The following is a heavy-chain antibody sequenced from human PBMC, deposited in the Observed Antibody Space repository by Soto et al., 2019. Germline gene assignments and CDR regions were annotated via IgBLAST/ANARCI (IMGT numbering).Heavy chain of an antibody. V-gene: IGHV1-69*01. Sequence: QVQLVQSGAEVKKPGSSVRVSCKPSGGTFSAYSISWVRQAPGQGLEWMGGIIPIFGTASYAQKFHGRVTITAGESASTVYMELSSLRSDDTAMYFCAGAGGGALAGTADWGQGTLVTVSS. D-gene: IGHD6-19*01. CDR1: GGTFSAYS. CDR3: AGAGGGALAGTAD. J-gene: IGHJ4*02. CDR2: IIPIFGTA.